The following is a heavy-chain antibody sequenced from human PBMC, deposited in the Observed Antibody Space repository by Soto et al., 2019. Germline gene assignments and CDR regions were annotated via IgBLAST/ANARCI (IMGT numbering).Heavy chain of an antibody. V-gene: IGHV4-39*02. CDR3: ARETGASGLPFDF. CDR2: IYYSGST. CDR1: GGSISSSSYY. D-gene: IGHD5-12*01. J-gene: IGHJ4*02. Sequence: ETLSLTCTVSGGSISSSSYYWGWIRQPPGKGLEWIGSIYYSGSTYYNPSLKSRVTISVDTSKNQFSLKLSSVTAADTAVYYCARETGASGLPFDFWGQGALVTVSS.